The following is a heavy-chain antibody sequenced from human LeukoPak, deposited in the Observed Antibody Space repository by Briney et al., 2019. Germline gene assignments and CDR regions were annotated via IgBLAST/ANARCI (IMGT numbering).Heavy chain of an antibody. V-gene: IGHV4-39*07. D-gene: IGHD2-2*01. CDR2: IYYSGTT. CDR1: GGSLSSSSYY. J-gene: IGHJ5*02. CDR3: AREVDAAAAYNWFDP. Sequence: SETLSLTCTVSGGSLSSSSYYWVWIRQPPGKGLEWIGTIYYSGTTYYNPSLKSRVTISVDTSKNQFSLRLSSVTAADTAVYYCAREVDAAAAYNWFDPWGQGTLVTVSS.